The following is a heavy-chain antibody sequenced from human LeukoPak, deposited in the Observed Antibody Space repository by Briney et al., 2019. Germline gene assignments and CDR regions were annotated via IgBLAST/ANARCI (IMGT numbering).Heavy chain of an antibody. D-gene: IGHD3-10*01. Sequence: GESLKISCKTSGYSFTTYWIGWGRQMPGTGREWVGAIYPDDSDTRYSPSFQGQVVISADRSIRTAYLQLNTLKTSDAAMYYCVRQRGASGTINHFDPWGQGTLVTVSS. J-gene: IGHJ5*02. CDR3: VRQRGASGTINHFDP. CDR1: GYSFTTYW. V-gene: IGHV5-51*01. CDR2: IYPDDSDT.